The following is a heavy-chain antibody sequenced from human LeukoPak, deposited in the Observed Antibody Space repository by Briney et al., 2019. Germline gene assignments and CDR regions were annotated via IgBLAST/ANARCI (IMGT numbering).Heavy chain of an antibody. CDR2: IFYSGIT. V-gene: IGHV4-39*07. Sequence: SETLSLICSVSGGSISSSSYYWGWIRQPPGKGLEWIGSIFYSGITYYNPSLKSRGTISIDTSKNQFSLKLSSVTAADTAVYYCAREYYDILTGPLGWFDPWGQGSLVTVSS. CDR3: AREYYDILTGPLGWFDP. J-gene: IGHJ5*02. D-gene: IGHD3-9*01. CDR1: GGSISSSSYY.